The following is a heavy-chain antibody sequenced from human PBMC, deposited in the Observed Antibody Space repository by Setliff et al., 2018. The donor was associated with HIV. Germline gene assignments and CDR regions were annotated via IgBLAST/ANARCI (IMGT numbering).Heavy chain of an antibody. Sequence: ETLSLTCNVSGFSFRNSFYNWGWIRQPPGKGLEWIGTIYYSGTTYYNPSLKSRVTMSIDTSQNQILLRLSSVTAADTAVYYCARLSGGMVPNYWGQGTLVTVSS. D-gene: IGHD3-10*01. V-gene: IGHV4-39*01. J-gene: IGHJ4*02. CDR1: GFSFRNSFYN. CDR3: ARLSGGMVPNY. CDR2: IYYSGTT.